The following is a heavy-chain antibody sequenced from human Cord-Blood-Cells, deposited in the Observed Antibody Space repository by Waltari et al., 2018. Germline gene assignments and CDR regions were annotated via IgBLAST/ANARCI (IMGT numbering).Heavy chain of an antibody. J-gene: IGHJ4*02. CDR3: ARGRGQQLLTSPNPDY. V-gene: IGHV1-8*01. Sequence: QVQLVQSGAEVKKPGASVKVSCKASGYTSTSYHINWVRQATGQGLEWMGWRNPKSGNTVCAQKSQSRVTMTRNTSISTAYLELGSLRSEDTAVYYCARGRGQQLLTSPNPDYWGQGTLVTVSS. CDR2: RNPKSGNT. D-gene: IGHD6-13*01. CDR1: GYTSTSYH.